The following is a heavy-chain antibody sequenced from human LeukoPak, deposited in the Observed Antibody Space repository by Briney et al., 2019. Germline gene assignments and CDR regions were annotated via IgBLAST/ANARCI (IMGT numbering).Heavy chain of an antibody. V-gene: IGHV3-23*01. J-gene: IGHJ4*02. D-gene: IGHD6-19*01. CDR3: AKDRWGAVASFDY. CDR2: ISGSGGST. CDR1: GFTFSSYA. Sequence: GGSLRLSCAASGFTFSSYAMSWVRQAPGKGLEWVSAISGSGGSTYYADSVKGRFTISRDNSKNTLYLQMNSLESEDTAVYYCAKDRWGAVASFDYWGQGTLVTVSS.